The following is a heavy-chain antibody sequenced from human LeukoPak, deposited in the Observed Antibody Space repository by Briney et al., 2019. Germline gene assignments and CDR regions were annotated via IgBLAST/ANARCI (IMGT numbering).Heavy chain of an antibody. CDR3: AREGRLN. J-gene: IGHJ4*02. CDR2: INPNSGGT. CDR1: GYTFTGYY. Sequence: ASVKVSCKASGYTFTGYYMHWVRQAPGQGLEWMGWINPNSGGTNSAQKFQGRVTMTRDMSTSTVYMELSSLRSEDTAVYYCAREGRLNWGQGTLVTVSS. V-gene: IGHV1-2*02.